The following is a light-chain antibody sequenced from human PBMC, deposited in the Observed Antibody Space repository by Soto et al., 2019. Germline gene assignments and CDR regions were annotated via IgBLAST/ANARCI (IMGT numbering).Light chain of an antibody. CDR1: ESLLHSNGYNY. J-gene: IGKJ5*01. V-gene: IGKV2-28*01. Sequence: SVMTQSPRALPVTPGKPASISCKSSESLLHSNGYNYLDGYLQPPGQSPQILISWGSSRASGVPDRFSASGSGTDFTLKISRVEAEDVGVYYCMQAAHSPIPFGQGTRLEIK. CDR2: WGS. CDR3: MQAAHSPIP.